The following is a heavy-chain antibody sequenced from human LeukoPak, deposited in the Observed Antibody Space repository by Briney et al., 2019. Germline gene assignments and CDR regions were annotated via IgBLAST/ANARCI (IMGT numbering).Heavy chain of an antibody. CDR1: GFSLSTSGVG. Sequence: SGPTLVNPTQTLTLTCTFSGFSLSTSGVGVAWIRQPPGKALEWLSLIYWDDDKRYNPSLKSRITITKDTSKNQVVLTMTNMDPVDTATYYCAHYDYGDSPTVDYFDYWGQGTLVTVSS. V-gene: IGHV2-5*02. CDR3: AHYDYGDSPTVDYFDY. D-gene: IGHD4-17*01. J-gene: IGHJ4*02. CDR2: IYWDDDK.